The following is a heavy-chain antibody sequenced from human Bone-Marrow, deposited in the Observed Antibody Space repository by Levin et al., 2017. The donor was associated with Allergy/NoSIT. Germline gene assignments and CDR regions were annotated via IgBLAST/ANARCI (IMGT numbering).Heavy chain of an antibody. D-gene: IGHD6-19*01. V-gene: IGHV3-30*18. CDR3: AKESVAGRIYYYGMDV. CDR1: GFTFSSYG. J-gene: IGHJ6*02. Sequence: GGSLRLSCAASGFTFSSYGMHWVRQAPGKGLEWVAVISYDGSNKYYADSVKGRFTISRDNSKNTLYLQMNSLRAEDTAVYYCAKESVAGRIYYYGMDVWGQGTTVTVSS. CDR2: ISYDGSNK.